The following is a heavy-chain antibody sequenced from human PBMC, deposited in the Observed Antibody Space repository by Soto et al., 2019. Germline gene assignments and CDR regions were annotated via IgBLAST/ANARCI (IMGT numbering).Heavy chain of an antibody. J-gene: IGHJ6*03. D-gene: IGHD3-16*01. CDR3: AINYDPGNNLGYMDV. CDR2: IYYSGST. CDR1: GGSISSVGYY. V-gene: IGHV4-31*03. Sequence: QVQLQESGPGLVKPSRTLSLTCTVSGGSISSVGYYWSWIRQHPGKGLEWIGYIYYSGSTKYNPSLKSRVTISVDTSKNQFSLRLSTVTAADTAVYYCAINYDPGNNLGYMDVWGKGTTVTASS.